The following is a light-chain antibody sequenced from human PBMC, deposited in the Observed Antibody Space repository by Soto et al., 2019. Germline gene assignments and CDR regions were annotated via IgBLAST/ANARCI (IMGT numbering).Light chain of an antibody. CDR2: GKN. V-gene: IGLV1-40*01. J-gene: IGLJ3*02. Sequence: QSVLTQPPSVSGAPGQRVTISCTGSSSNIGAGYDVHWYQQLPGTSPKLLIYGKNKRPSGVPDRFSGSKSGTSASLVITGLQTEDEADYYCQSYDSSLSALFGGGTKLTVL. CDR3: QSYDSSLSAL. CDR1: SSNIGAGYD.